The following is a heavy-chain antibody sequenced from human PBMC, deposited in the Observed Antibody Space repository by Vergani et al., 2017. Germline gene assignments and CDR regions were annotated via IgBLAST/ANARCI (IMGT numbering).Heavy chain of an antibody. Sequence: QVQLVQSGAEVKKPGSSVKVSCKASGGTFSSYAISWVRQAPGQGLEWMGRIIPILGIANYAQKFQGRVTITADKSTSTAYMELSSLRSEDTAVYYCARDWESSGYYQNWFDPWGQGTLVTVSS. CDR3: ARDWESSGYYQNWFDP. J-gene: IGHJ5*02. CDR2: IIPILGIA. V-gene: IGHV1-69*04. D-gene: IGHD3-22*01. CDR1: GGTFSSYA.